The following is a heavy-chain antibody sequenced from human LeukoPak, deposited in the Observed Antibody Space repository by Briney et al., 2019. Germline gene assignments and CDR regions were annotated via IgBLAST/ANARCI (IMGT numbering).Heavy chain of an antibody. V-gene: IGHV3-23*01. Sequence: GGSLRLSCAASGFTFSNYAMNWVRQAPGKGLEWVSAISGSGGNTSYADSVKGRFTISRDNSKNTLFLQMYSLRAEDTAVYYCARAGALRPDYWGQGTLVTVSS. CDR1: GFTFSNYA. J-gene: IGHJ4*02. CDR2: ISGSGGNT. CDR3: ARAGALRPDY.